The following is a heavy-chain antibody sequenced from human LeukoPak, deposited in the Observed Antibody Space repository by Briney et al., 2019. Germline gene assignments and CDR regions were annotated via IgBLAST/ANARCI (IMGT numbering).Heavy chain of an antibody. CDR2: IYYSGST. D-gene: IGHD3-22*01. J-gene: IGHJ4*02. CDR1: GGSISSYY. V-gene: IGHV4-59*01. CDR3: ARENYYDSSGYFDY. Sequence: SETLSLTCTVSGGSISSYYWSWIRQPPGKGLEWIGYIYYSGSTNYNPSLKSRVTISVDTSKNRFSLKLSSVTAADTAVYYCARENYYDSSGYFDYWGQGTLVTVSS.